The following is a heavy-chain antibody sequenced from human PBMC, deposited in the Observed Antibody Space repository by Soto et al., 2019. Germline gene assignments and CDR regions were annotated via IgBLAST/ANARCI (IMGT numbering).Heavy chain of an antibody. CDR3: AKDIDHLGELSPVN. CDR2: ISGSGGST. D-gene: IGHD3-16*02. CDR1: GFTFSSYA. Sequence: EVQLLESGGGLVQPGGSLRLSCAASGFTFSSYAMSWVRQAPGKGLEWVSAISGSGGSTYYADSVKGRITISRDNSKNTLYLQMNSLRAEDTAVYYCAKDIDHLGELSPVNWGQGTMVTVSS. V-gene: IGHV3-23*01. J-gene: IGHJ3*01.